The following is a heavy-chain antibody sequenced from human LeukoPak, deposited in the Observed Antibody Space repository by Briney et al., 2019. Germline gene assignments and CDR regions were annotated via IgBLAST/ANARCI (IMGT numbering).Heavy chain of an antibody. CDR2: ITASGGST. J-gene: IGHJ4*02. CDR1: GFTFNNYA. Sequence: PGGSLRLSCASSGFTFNNYAMNLVRQAPGRGLEWVSSITASGGSTYCADSVKGRFTISRDNSNNTLYLEVSSLRAEDTAVYYCARDYPTSGIVTIFDYWGPGTLVTVSS. V-gene: IGHV3-23*01. D-gene: IGHD1-1*01. CDR3: ARDYPTSGIVTIFDY.